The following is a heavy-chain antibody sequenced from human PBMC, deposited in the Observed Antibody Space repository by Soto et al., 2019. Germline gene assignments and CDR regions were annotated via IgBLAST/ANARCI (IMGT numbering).Heavy chain of an antibody. V-gene: IGHV4-31*03. Sequence: QVQLQESGPGLVKPSQTLSLTCTVAGGSISSAAYYWSWIRQHPGKGLEWIGYISHSGSTYYTPSLKIRVIISADTFKNQFSLNLTSVTAADPAVYYCAREYTYGSNFFDCWGQGALVTVSS. J-gene: IGHJ4*02. CDR1: GGSISSAAYY. CDR3: AREYTYGSNFFDC. CDR2: ISHSGST. D-gene: IGHD5-18*01.